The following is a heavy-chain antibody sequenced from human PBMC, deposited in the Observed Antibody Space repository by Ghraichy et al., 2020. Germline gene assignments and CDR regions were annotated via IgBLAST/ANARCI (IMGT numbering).Heavy chain of an antibody. CDR3: AREGVDYGYDSDFDY. CDR1: GGSFSGYY. CDR2: INHSGST. V-gene: IGHV4-34*01. Sequence: SETLSLTCAVYGGSFSGYYWSWIRQPPGKGLEWIGEINHSGSTNYNPSLKSRVTISVDTSKNQFSLKLSSVTAADTAVYYCAREGVDYGYDSDFDYWGQGTLVTVSS. D-gene: IGHD4-17*01. J-gene: IGHJ4*02.